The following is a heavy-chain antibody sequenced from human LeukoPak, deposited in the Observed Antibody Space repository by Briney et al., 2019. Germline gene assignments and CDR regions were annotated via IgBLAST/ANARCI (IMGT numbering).Heavy chain of an antibody. CDR2: ISAGGATT. CDR1: GFTFSTYA. J-gene: IGHJ4*02. Sequence: GGSLRLSCGASGFTFSTYAMNWVRQAPGEGLEWVSAISAGGATTYYADSVKGRFTISRDNSKNTVYLQMNSLRAEDTAVYYCAKTYYDTTYFDYWGQGTLVTASS. D-gene: IGHD3-22*01. V-gene: IGHV3-23*01. CDR3: AKTYYDTTYFDY.